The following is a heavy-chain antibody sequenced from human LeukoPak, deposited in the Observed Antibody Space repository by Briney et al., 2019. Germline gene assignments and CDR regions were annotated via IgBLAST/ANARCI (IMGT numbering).Heavy chain of an antibody. Sequence: SETLSLTCTVSGGSISSYYWSWIRQPPGTGLEWIGYIYYSGSTNYNPALKSRVTISVDTSKNQFSLKLSSVTAADTAVNYCARVGSSSSFGYWGQGTLVTVSS. V-gene: IGHV4-59*01. D-gene: IGHD6-6*01. CDR1: GGSISSYY. J-gene: IGHJ4*02. CDR3: ARVGSSSSFGY. CDR2: IYYSGST.